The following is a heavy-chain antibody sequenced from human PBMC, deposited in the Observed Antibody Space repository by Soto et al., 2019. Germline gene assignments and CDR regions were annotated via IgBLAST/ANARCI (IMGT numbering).Heavy chain of an antibody. V-gene: IGHV3-7*03. CDR2: IKQDGSEK. J-gene: IGHJ4*02. CDR1: GFTFSSYW. CDR3: ASSVVAASFDY. Sequence: PGGSLRLSCAASGFTFSSYWMSWVRQAPGKGLEWVANIKQDGSEKYYVDSVKGRFTISRDNAKNSLYLQMNSLRAEDTAVYYCASSVVAASFDYWGQGTLVTVSS. D-gene: IGHD2-15*01.